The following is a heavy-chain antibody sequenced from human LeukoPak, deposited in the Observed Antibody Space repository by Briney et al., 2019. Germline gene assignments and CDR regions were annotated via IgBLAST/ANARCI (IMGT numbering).Heavy chain of an antibody. D-gene: IGHD6-19*01. CDR2: IRQDGSEK. CDR1: GFTFSNYW. J-gene: IGHJ4*02. CDR3: ARSPIAVAGQNTFDY. Sequence: PGGSLRLSCAASGFTFSNYWMSWVRQAPGKGLEWVANIRQDGSEKYYVDSTRGRFTISRDNAKNSLYLQMSSLRAEDTAVYYCARSPIAVAGQNTFDYWGQGSLVTVSS. V-gene: IGHV3-7*01.